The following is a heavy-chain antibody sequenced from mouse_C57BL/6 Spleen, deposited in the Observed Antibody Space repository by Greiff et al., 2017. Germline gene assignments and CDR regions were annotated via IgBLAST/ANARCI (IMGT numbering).Heavy chain of an antibody. CDR3: ARGGGHGYYAMDD. D-gene: IGHD6-1*01. V-gene: IGHV1-69*01. CDR1: GYTFTSYW. J-gene: IGHJ4*01. CDR2: IDPSDSYT. Sequence: QVQLQQPGAELVMPGASVKLSCKASGYTFTSYWMHWVKQRPGQGLEWIGEIDPSDSYTNYNQKFKGKSTLTVDKSSSTAYMQLSSLTSEDSAVYYCARGGGHGYYAMDDWGQGTSVTVSS.